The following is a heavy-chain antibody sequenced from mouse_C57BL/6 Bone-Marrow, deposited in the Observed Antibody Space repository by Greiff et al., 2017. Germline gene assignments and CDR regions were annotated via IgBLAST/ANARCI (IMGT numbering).Heavy chain of an antibody. CDR2: ISDGGSYT. D-gene: IGHD1-1*01. Sequence: DVKLVESGGGLVKPGGSLKLSCAASGFTFSSYAMSWVRQTPEKRLEWVATISDGGSYTYYPDNVKGRFTISRDNAKNNLYLQMSHLKSEDTAMYYCARVEIYYYGSSYGWFAYWGQGTLVTVSA. J-gene: IGHJ3*01. CDR1: GFTFSSYA. CDR3: ARVEIYYYGSSYGWFAY. V-gene: IGHV5-4*03.